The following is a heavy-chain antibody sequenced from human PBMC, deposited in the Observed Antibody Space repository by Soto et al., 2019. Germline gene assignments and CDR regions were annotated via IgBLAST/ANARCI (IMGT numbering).Heavy chain of an antibody. Sequence: SETLSLTCTVSGGSISSGGYYWSWIRQHPGKGLEWIGYIYYSGSTYYNPSLKSRVTISVDTSKNQFSLKLSSVTAADTAVYYCARASPLVTDVWGQGTTVTVSS. J-gene: IGHJ6*02. D-gene: IGHD5-18*01. CDR2: IYYSGST. CDR3: ARASPLVTDV. V-gene: IGHV4-30-4*08. CDR1: GGSISSGGYY.